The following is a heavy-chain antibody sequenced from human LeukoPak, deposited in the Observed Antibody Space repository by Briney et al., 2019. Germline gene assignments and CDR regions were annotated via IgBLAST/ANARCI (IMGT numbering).Heavy chain of an antibody. Sequence: GGSLRLSCVASGFIFSNYAMIWVRQAPGKGLEWVSSISSSGFSTYYADPVKGRFTISRDNSKNTLYLQMHSLRVEDTAVYYCARDYPADYWGQGTLVTASS. J-gene: IGHJ4*02. CDR1: GFIFSNYA. V-gene: IGHV3-23*01. CDR2: ISSSGFST. CDR3: ARDYPADY.